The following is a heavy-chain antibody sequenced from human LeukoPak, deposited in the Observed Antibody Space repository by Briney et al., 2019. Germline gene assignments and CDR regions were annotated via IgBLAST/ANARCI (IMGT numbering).Heavy chain of an antibody. J-gene: IGHJ6*02. D-gene: IGHD2-2*01. Sequence: GESLKISFKGSGXSFTSYCISWVRQMPGKGLEWMGRIDPSDSYTNYSPSFQGHVTISADKSISTAYLQWSSLKASDTAMYYCARLRGYCSSTSCYADYYYGMDVWGQGTTVTVSS. CDR3: ARLRGYCSSTSCYADYYYGMDV. CDR1: GXSFTSYC. CDR2: IDPSDSYT. V-gene: IGHV5-10-1*01.